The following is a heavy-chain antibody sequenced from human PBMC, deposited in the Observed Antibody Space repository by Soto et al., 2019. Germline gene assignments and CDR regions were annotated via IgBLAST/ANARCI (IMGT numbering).Heavy chain of an antibody. J-gene: IGHJ4*02. V-gene: IGHV2-5*02. CDR2: TYWDDDK. CDR3: AHLICRGRNHSFYY. D-gene: IGHD6-25*01. Sequence: QITLKESGPTLVKPTQTLTLTCTFSGFSLSTSGMGVGWIRQPPGTALEWLAVTYWDDDKQYRPSLRSRLTTTKHTSQSQVVLKMTNADPEDTATYSWAHLICRGRNHSFYYWGQGSLDTFSS. CDR1: GFSLSTSGMG.